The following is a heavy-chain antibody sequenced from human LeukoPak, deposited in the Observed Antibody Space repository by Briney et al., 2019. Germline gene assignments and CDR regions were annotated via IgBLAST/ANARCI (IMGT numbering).Heavy chain of an antibody. V-gene: IGHV4-4*07. CDR1: GGSISSYY. Sequence: SETLSLTCTVSGGSISSYYWSWIRQPAGKGLEWIGRIYTSGSTNYNPSLKSRVTMSVDTSKNQFSLKLSSVTAADTAVYYCASTYDSSGYYYIDYWGQGTLVTVSS. J-gene: IGHJ4*02. CDR3: ASTYDSSGYYYIDY. CDR2: IYTSGST. D-gene: IGHD3-22*01.